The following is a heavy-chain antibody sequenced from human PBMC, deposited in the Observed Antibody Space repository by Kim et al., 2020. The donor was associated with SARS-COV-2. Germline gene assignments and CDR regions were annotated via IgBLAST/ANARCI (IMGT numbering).Heavy chain of an antibody. D-gene: IGHD3-3*01. J-gene: IGHJ6*03. CDR1: GYTFTSYG. CDR2: ISAYNGNT. Sequence: ASVKVSCKASGYTFTSYGISWVRQAPGQGLEWMGWISAYNGNTNYAQKLQGRVTMTTDTSTRTAYMELRSLRSDDTAVYYCARWKIRFLEWPPRANYYYYMDVWGKGTTVTVSS. V-gene: IGHV1-18*01. CDR3: ARWKIRFLEWPPRANYYYYMDV.